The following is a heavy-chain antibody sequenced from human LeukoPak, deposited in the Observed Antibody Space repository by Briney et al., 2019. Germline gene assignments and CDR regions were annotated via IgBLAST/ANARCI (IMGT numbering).Heavy chain of an antibody. CDR1: GGSISSYY. J-gene: IGHJ3*02. Sequence: SETLSLTCTVSGGSISSYYWGWIRQPPGKGLEWIGNIFYSGSTYYGPSPKSRLTISLDTSRNQSSLKLNSVTAADTAVYYWAKSQGYGLIDIWGQGTMVTVS. CDR3: AKSQGYGLIDI. V-gene: IGHV4-59*12. CDR2: IFYSGST. D-gene: IGHD3-10*01.